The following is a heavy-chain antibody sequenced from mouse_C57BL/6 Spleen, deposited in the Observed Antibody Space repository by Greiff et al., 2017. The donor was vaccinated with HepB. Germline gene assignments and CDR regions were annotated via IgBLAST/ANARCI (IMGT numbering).Heavy chain of an antibody. D-gene: IGHD2-4*01. Sequence: QVQLQQPGAELVRPGSSVKLSCKASGYTFTSYWMHWVKQRPIQGLEWIGNIDPSDSETHYNQKFKDKATLTVDKSSSTAYMQLSSLTSEDSAVYYCARRKGFYDYDYFDYWGQGTTLTVSS. CDR1: GYTFTSYW. J-gene: IGHJ2*01. V-gene: IGHV1-52*01. CDR2: IDPSDSET. CDR3: ARRKGFYDYDYFDY.